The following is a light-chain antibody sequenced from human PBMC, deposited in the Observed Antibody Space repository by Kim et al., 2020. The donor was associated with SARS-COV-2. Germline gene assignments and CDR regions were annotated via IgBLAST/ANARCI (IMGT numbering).Light chain of an antibody. CDR1: SLRSYY. CDR3: NSRDSNDNVV. CDR2: GKN. Sequence: SSELTQDPAVSMALGQTVSITCQGDSLRSYYATWYQQKPGQAPTLVIYGKNNRPSGIPDRFSGSSSGNTASLTITGTQAGDEADYYCNSRDSNDNVVFGGGTQLTVL. J-gene: IGLJ2*01. V-gene: IGLV3-19*01.